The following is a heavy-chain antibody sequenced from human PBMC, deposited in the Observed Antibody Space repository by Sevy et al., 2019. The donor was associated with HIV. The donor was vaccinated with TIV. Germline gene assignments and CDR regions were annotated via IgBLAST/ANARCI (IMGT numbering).Heavy chain of an antibody. CDR2: ISAYNGNT. CDR3: ARGPPATTYYDYIWGSYRYAGIDY. CDR1: GYTFTSYG. D-gene: IGHD3-16*02. V-gene: IGHV1-18*01. J-gene: IGHJ4*02. Sequence: ASVKVSCKASGYTFTSYGISWVRQAPGQGLEWMGWISAYNGNTNYAQKLQGRVTMTTDTSTGTAYMELRSLRSDDTAGYYCARGPPATTYYDYIWGSYRYAGIDYWGQGTLVTVSS.